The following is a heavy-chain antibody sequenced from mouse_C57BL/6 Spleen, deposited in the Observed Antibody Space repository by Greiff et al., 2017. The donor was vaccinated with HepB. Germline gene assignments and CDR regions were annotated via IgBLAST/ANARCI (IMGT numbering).Heavy chain of an antibody. CDR3: ARSGGTGDFDY. V-gene: IGHV1-22*01. D-gene: IGHD4-1*01. J-gene: IGHJ2*01. CDR2: INPNNGGT. Sequence: EVQLQQSGPELVKPGASVKMSCKASGYTFTDYNMHWVKQSHGKSLEWIGYINPNNGGTSYNQKFKGKATLTVNKSSSTAYMVLRSLTSEDSAVYYCARSGGTGDFDYWGQGTTLTVSS. CDR1: GYTFTDYN.